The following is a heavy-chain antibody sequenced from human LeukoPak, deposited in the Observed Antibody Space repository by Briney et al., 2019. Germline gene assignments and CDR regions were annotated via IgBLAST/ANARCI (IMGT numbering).Heavy chain of an antibody. CDR1: GFTFSSFG. Sequence: GGSLRLSCAASGFTFSSFGMNWVRQAPGKGLEWVSYISDSSSLTYYADSVKGRFTISRDNAKNSLSLHLNSLRDEDTAVYFCAKVIRGGYGMDVWGQGTTVTVSS. CDR2: ISDSSSLT. D-gene: IGHD3-10*01. V-gene: IGHV3-48*02. J-gene: IGHJ6*02. CDR3: AKVIRGGYGMDV.